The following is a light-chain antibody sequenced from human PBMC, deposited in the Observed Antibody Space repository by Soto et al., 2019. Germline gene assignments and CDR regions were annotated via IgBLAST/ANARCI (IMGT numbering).Light chain of an antibody. CDR2: AAS. V-gene: IGKV1-39*01. Sequence: DIQMTQSPSSLSASVGDSVTITCRASQSISNYLNWYQQKPGKAPKLLVYAASSLQSGVPSRFRGRGSGTDFTLTISSLQPEDFATYYCQQSYSTPFPFGPGTKVDIK. J-gene: IGKJ3*01. CDR3: QQSYSTPFP. CDR1: QSISNY.